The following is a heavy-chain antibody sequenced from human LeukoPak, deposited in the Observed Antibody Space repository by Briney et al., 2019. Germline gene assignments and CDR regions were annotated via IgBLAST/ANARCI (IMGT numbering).Heavy chain of an antibody. Sequence: SETLSLTCTVSGSSISSYYWSWIRQHPGRGLEWIGYIYYSGSTYYNPSLKSRVTISVDTSKNQFSLKLSSVTAADTAVYYCARALVVVPAAILWWFDPWGQGTLVTVSS. CDR2: IYYSGST. V-gene: IGHV4-59*06. D-gene: IGHD2-2*02. CDR1: GSSISSYY. J-gene: IGHJ5*02. CDR3: ARALVVVPAAILWWFDP.